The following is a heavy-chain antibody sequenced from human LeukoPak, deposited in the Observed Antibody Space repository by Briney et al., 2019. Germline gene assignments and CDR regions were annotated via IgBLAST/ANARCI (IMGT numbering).Heavy chain of an antibody. J-gene: IGHJ4*02. CDR2: IYYAGNT. Sequence: SETLSLTCTVSGGSITNYYWNWIRQPPGKGLEWLGYIYYAGNTNYNPSLSGRVTISVDTSKNQFSLRLTSVTAADTAVCYCAKARSGSAAGNFDYWGQGTLVTVSS. CDR1: GGSITNYY. V-gene: IGHV4-59*01. D-gene: IGHD6-13*01. CDR3: AKARSGSAAGNFDY.